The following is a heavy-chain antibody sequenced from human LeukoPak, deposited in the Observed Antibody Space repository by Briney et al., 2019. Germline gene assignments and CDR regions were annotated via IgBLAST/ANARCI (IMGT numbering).Heavy chain of an antibody. Sequence: AGGSLRLSCAASGFTFSNAWMSWVRQAPGKGLEWVGRISSKSNGGTTEYAAPVKGRFTVSKDESKNTVYLQMNSLKTEDTAMYFCTWLSDIRSWGQGTLVTVSS. CDR3: TWLSDIRS. CDR1: GFTFSNAW. J-gene: IGHJ5*02. CDR2: ISSKSNGGTT. D-gene: IGHD5-12*01. V-gene: IGHV3-15*01.